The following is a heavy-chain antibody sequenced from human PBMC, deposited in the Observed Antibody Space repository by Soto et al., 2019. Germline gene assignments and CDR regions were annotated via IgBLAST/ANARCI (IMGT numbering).Heavy chain of an antibody. CDR1: WGSFYSLCLR. V-gene: IGHV4-30-2*05. D-gene: IGHD3-3*01. CDR2: IYNGGST. Sequence: LYLNRSLPWGSFYSLCLRWASLGRPQGKGLEWIGYIYNGGSTYYRPSLESRMHMSLDATRNNYSLRLTSVTAADTAVYFCARSPVGLDTISYFDYWGQGKLVNVSS. J-gene: IGHJ4*02. CDR3: ARSPVGLDTISYFDY.